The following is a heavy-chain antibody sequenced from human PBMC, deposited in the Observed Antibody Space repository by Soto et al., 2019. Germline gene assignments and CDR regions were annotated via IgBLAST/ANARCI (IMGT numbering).Heavy chain of an antibody. Sequence: ASVKVSCKASGYTFTSYAMHWVRQAPGQRLEWMGWINAGNGNTKYSQKFQGRVTITRDTSASTAYMELSSLRSEDMAVYYCAGGGTLEADYYYMDVWGKGTTVTVSS. CDR2: INAGNGNT. CDR3: AGGGTLEADYYYMDV. D-gene: IGHD3-3*01. CDR1: GYTFTSYA. J-gene: IGHJ6*03. V-gene: IGHV1-3*01.